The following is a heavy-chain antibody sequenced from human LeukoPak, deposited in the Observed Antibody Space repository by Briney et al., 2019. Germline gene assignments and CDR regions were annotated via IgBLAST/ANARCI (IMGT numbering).Heavy chain of an antibody. CDR3: ASPYSGSYWYYFDY. Sequence: GGSLRLSCAASGFTFSSYAMSWVRQAPGKGLEWLSAISGSGGSTYYADSVKGRFTISRDNSKNTLYLQMNSLRAEDTAVYYCASPYSGSYWYYFDYWGQGTLVTVSS. CDR2: ISGSGGST. V-gene: IGHV3-23*01. J-gene: IGHJ4*02. CDR1: GFTFSSYA. D-gene: IGHD1-26*01.